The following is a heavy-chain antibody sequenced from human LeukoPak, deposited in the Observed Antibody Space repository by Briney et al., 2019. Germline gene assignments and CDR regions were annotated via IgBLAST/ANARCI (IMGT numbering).Heavy chain of an antibody. CDR2: IYSGGST. V-gene: IGHV3-53*04. Sequence: GGSLRLSCTASGFTFSSNYMSWVRQSPGKGLEWVSVIYSGGSTYYADSVKGRFTISRHNSKNTLYLQMNSLRAEDTAVYYCARVVLAVAGQYYFDYWGQGTLVTVSS. J-gene: IGHJ4*02. CDR3: ARVVLAVAGQYYFDY. CDR1: GFTFSSNY. D-gene: IGHD6-19*01.